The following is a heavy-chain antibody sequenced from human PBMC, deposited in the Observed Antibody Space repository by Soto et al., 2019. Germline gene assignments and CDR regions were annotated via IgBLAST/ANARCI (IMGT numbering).Heavy chain of an antibody. V-gene: IGHV4-4*02. Sequence: PSETLSLTCAVSGGSISSSNWWSWVRQPPGKGLEWIGEIYHSGSTNYNPSLKSRVTISVDKSKNQFSLKLSSVTAADTAVYYCVSSNPGKHVFTNWHFDHWGHGTLVTVTS. CDR1: GGSISSSNW. J-gene: IGHJ2*01. CDR2: IYHSGST. D-gene: IGHD6-13*01. CDR3: VSSNPGKHVFTNWHFDH.